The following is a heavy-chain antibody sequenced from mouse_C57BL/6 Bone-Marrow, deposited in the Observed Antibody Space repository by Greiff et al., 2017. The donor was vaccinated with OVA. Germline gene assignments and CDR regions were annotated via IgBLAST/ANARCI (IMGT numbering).Heavy chain of an antibody. D-gene: IGHD3-2*02. J-gene: IGHJ4*01. V-gene: IGHV14-4*01. CDR1: GFNIKDDY. CDR2: IDPENGDT. Sequence: EVKVVESGAELVRPGASVKLSCTASGFNIKDDYMHWVKQRPEQGLEWIGWIDPENGDTEYASKFQGKATITADTSSNTAYLQLSSLTSEDTAVYYCTTRTLTAQARFYAMDYWGQGTSVTVSS. CDR3: TTRTLTAQARFYAMDY.